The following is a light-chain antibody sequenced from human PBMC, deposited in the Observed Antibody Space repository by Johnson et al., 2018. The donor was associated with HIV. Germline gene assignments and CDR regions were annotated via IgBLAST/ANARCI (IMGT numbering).Light chain of an antibody. Sequence: QSVLTQSPSVSAAPGQKVTISCSGSSSNIGNNYVSWYQQFPGTSPKLLIYENNKRPSGIPDRFSASKSGTSATLGITGLQTGDEADYFCGTWDSSLSTGVFGTGTEVTVL. V-gene: IGLV1-51*02. CDR1: SSNIGNNY. CDR3: GTWDSSLSTGV. CDR2: ENN. J-gene: IGLJ1*01.